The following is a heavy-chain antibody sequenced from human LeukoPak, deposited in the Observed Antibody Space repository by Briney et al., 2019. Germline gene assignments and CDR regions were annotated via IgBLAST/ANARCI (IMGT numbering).Heavy chain of an antibody. CDR3: AKVRVSIAVALKPDFDY. CDR2: ISGSGGST. J-gene: IGHJ4*02. Sequence: GGSLRLSCAASGFTFSSYAMSWVRQAPGKGLEWVSAISGSGGSTYYADSVKGRFTISRDNSKNTLYLRMNSLRAEDTAVYYCAKVRVSIAVALKPDFDYWGQGTLVTVSS. CDR1: GFTFSSYA. D-gene: IGHD6-19*01. V-gene: IGHV3-23*01.